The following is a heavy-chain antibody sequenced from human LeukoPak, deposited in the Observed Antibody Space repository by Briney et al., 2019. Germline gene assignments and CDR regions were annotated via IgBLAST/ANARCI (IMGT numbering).Heavy chain of an antibody. J-gene: IGHJ6*03. CDR1: GGTFSSYA. D-gene: IGHD1-26*01. V-gene: IGHV1-69*06. CDR3: ARGVGATISYYHYYIDV. Sequence: VASVKVSCKASGGTFSSYAISWVRQAPGQGLEWMGGIIPIFGTANYAQRFQGRVTITADKSTSTAYMELSSLRSEDTAVYYCARGVGATISYYHYYIDVWGKGTTVTVSS. CDR2: IIPIFGTA.